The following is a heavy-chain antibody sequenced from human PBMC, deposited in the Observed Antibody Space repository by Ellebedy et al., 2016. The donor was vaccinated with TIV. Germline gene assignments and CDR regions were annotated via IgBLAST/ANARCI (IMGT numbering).Heavy chain of an antibody. Sequence: GESLKISCAASGFTVSSNYMSWVRQAPGKGLEWVSVIYSGGTTYYADSVKGRFTISRDNSKNTLYLQMNSLRAEDTAVYYCARGGRDQWLIDYWGQGTLVTVSS. V-gene: IGHV3-66*01. CDR3: ARGGRDQWLIDY. CDR2: IYSGGTT. CDR1: GFTVSSNY. J-gene: IGHJ4*02. D-gene: IGHD6-19*01.